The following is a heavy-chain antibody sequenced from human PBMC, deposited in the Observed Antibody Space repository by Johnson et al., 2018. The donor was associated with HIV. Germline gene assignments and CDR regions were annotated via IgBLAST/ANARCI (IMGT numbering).Heavy chain of an antibody. CDR3: AKDQHGPLVPTVMRDDAFDI. J-gene: IGHJ3*02. CDR1: GFTFSSYA. D-gene: IGHD5-12*01. Sequence: EVQLVESGGGLVQPGGSLRLSCAASGFTFSSYAMHWVRQAPGNGLEWVANIQQDGSDTYYVDSVKGRFTVSRDNSKNAVYLQMNSLGAGDTAVYYCAKDQHGPLVPTVMRDDAFDIWGQGTMVTVSS. CDR2: IQQDGSDT. V-gene: IGHV3-7*04.